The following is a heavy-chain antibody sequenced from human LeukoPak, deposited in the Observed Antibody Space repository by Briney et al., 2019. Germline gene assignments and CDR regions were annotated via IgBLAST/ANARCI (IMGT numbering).Heavy chain of an antibody. D-gene: IGHD3-22*01. V-gene: IGHV3-64D*06. CDR2: ITNNGRST. Sequence: GESLKISCKGSGYSFSRYAMHWVRQPPGKGLEYVSAITNNGRSTYYADSVKGRFTISRDNSKNTLYLQMSSLRAEDTAVYYCASTYSYDSSGYYPFDYWGQGTLVTVPS. CDR1: GYSFSRYA. J-gene: IGHJ4*02. CDR3: ASTYSYDSSGYYPFDY.